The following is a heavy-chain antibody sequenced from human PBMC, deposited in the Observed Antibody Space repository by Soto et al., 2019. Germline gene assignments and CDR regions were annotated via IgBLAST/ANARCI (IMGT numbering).Heavy chain of an antibody. CDR2: ISASGRTT. CDR3: AKDPKFRCFDS. J-gene: IGHJ4*02. Sequence: GGSLRLSCAASGFTVSSNYMSWVRQAPGKGLEWVAAISASGRTTYYADSVKARFIISRDNSKNTLYLQINSLRADDTAVYYCAKDPKFRCFDSWGQGALVTVSS. CDR1: GFTVSSNY. V-gene: IGHV3-23*01.